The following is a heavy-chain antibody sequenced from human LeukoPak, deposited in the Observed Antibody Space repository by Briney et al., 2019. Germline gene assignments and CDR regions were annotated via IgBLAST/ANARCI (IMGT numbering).Heavy chain of an antibody. CDR3: AKGDDYDILTGYPATDYFDY. D-gene: IGHD3-9*01. J-gene: IGHJ4*02. CDR2: ISGSGGST. CDR1: GFTFSSYA. Sequence: GGSLILSCAASGFTFSSYAMSWVRQAPGKGLEWVSAISGSGGSTYYADSVKGRFTISRDNSKNTLYLQMNSLRAEDTAVYYCAKGDDYDILTGYPATDYFDYWGQGTLVTVSS. V-gene: IGHV3-23*01.